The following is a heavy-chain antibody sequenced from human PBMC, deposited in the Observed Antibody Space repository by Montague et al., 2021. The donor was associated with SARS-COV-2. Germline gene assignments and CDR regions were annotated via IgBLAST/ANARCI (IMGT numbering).Heavy chain of an antibody. Sequence: SETLSLTCAVYGGSLSGYYWSWIRQPPGEGLVWIAEISHSGSTSYNPSPQSRVTISVDTSKNQFSLKQRSATAAETAVYYCVRVPYRLLIVPRYYGMDFWGRGTTVTVSS. V-gene: IGHV4-34*01. D-gene: IGHD2-8*01. CDR1: GGSLSGYY. CDR2: ISHSGST. CDR3: VRVPYRLLIVPRYYGMDF. J-gene: IGHJ6*02.